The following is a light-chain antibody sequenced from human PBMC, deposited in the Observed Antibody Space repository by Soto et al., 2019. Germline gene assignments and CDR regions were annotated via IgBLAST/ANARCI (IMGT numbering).Light chain of an antibody. CDR3: QQYCSSPIT. J-gene: IGKJ5*01. CDR2: GAS. V-gene: IGKV3-20*01. CDR1: QSVNSSL. Sequence: EIVLPQSQGTLSFSAGERATLSCRASQSVNSSLLAWYQQKPGQAPRLLIYGASNRATGIPDRFSGSGSGTDFTLTISRLEPEDFAVYYCQQYCSSPITFGQGTRLEIK.